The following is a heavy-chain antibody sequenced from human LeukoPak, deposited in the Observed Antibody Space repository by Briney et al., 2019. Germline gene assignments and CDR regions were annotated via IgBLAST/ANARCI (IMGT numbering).Heavy chain of an antibody. Sequence: GGSLRLSCAASGFTFSSYSMNWVRQAPGKGLEWVSSISSSSSYIYYADSVKGRFTISSDNAKNSLYLQMNGLRAEDTAVYYCARVGYCSSTSCYTDFDYWGQGTLVTVSS. CDR1: GFTFSSYS. CDR2: ISSSSSYI. D-gene: IGHD2-2*02. CDR3: ARVGYCSSTSCYTDFDY. J-gene: IGHJ4*02. V-gene: IGHV3-21*01.